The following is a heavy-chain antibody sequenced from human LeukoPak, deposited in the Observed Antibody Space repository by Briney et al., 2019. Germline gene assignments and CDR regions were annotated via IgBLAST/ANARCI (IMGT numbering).Heavy chain of an antibody. CDR2: VSSSSSFI. CDR3: ARASAAAGTEGY. V-gene: IGHV3-48*01. Sequence: PGGSLRLSCAASGFTFSSYSMNWVRQAPGKGLEWVSYVSSSSSFIYYADSVKGRFTISRDNAENSLYLQMNSLRAEDTAVYYCARASAAAGTEGYWGQGTLVTVSS. J-gene: IGHJ4*02. CDR1: GFTFSSYS. D-gene: IGHD6-13*01.